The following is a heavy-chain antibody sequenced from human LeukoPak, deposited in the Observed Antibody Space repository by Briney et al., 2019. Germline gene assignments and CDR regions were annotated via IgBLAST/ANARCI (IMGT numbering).Heavy chain of an antibody. CDR3: ARFSDDYSNPFPDY. Sequence: GESLKISCKGSGYSFTSYWIGWVRQMPGKGLGWLGIIYPGDSDTRYSPSFQGQVTISADKSISTSYLQWSSLKASDTAMYYCARFSDDYSNPFPDYWGQGTLVTVSS. D-gene: IGHD4-11*01. J-gene: IGHJ4*02. CDR2: IYPGDSDT. CDR1: GYSFTSYW. V-gene: IGHV5-51*01.